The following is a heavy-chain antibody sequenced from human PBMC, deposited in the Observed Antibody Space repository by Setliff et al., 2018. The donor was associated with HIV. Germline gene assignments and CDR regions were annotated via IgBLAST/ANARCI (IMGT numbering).Heavy chain of an antibody. CDR1: GPSITGAPYY. J-gene: IGHJ4*02. V-gene: IGHV4-39*02. CDR3: ARLLSDSGLREGLGGGDY. D-gene: IGHD2-15*01. Sequence: PSETLSLTCSVSGPSITGAPYYWGWIRQPPGKGLEWIGSLFYTGTTSYNPSRKIRLSMSVDMSTNRFSLRLTSLTAADTAVYYCARLLSDSGLREGLGGGDYWGQGTLVTVSS. CDR2: LFYTGTT.